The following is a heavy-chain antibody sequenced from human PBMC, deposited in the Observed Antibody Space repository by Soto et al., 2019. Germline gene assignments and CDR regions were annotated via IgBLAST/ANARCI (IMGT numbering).Heavy chain of an antibody. CDR3: ARDRVWGSPDY. CDR2: ISYDGSNK. CDR1: GFTFSSYA. D-gene: IGHD3-16*01. V-gene: IGHV3-30-3*01. Sequence: QVQLVESGGGVVQPERSLRLSCAASGFTFSSYAMHWVRQAPGKGLEWVAVISYDGSNKYYADSVKGRFTISRDNSKNTLYLQMNSLRAEDTAVYYCARDRVWGSPDYWGQGTLVTVSS. J-gene: IGHJ4*02.